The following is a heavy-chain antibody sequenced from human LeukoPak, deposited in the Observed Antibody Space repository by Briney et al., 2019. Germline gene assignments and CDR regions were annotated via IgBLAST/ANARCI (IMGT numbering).Heavy chain of an antibody. Sequence: ASVKVSCKASGGTFSSYAISWVRQAPGQGLEWMGWINPNSGGTNYAQKFQGRVTMTRDTSISTAYMELSRLRSDDTAVYYCARDNKRGRYYYYMYVWGKGTTVTVSS. J-gene: IGHJ6*03. CDR2: INPNSGGT. CDR3: ARDNKRGRYYYYMYV. CDR1: GGTFSSYA. V-gene: IGHV1-2*02. D-gene: IGHD2/OR15-2a*01.